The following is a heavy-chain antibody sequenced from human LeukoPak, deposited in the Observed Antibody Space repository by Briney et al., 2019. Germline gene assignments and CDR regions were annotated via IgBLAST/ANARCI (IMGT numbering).Heavy chain of an antibody. J-gene: IGHJ2*01. Sequence: SETLSLTCTVSGGSVSSGSFYWNWIRQPPGKGLEWIGYIYYSGSTDYNPALKSRVTISVDTSKHQLSLKLSSVTAADTAVYYCARQGPGGYYDSSGYYVLYWYFDLWGRGTLVTVSS. CDR1: GGSVSSGSFY. CDR2: IYYSGST. V-gene: IGHV4-61*01. CDR3: ARQGPGGYYDSSGYYVLYWYFDL. D-gene: IGHD3-22*01.